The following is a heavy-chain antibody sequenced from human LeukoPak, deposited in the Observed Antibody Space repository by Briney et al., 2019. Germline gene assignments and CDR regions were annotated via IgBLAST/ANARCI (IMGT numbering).Heavy chain of an antibody. V-gene: IGHV7-4-1*02. D-gene: IGHD3-3*01. CDR1: GYTFTGYT. CDR2: INTNTGNP. J-gene: IGHJ5*02. CDR3: ARERSPIFGVVRRHNNWFDP. Sequence: GASVKVSCKASGYTFTGYTINWVRQAPGQGLEWMGWINTNTGNPTYAQGFTGRFVFSLDTPVSTAYLQISSLKAEDTAVYYCARERSPIFGVVRRHNNWFDPWGQGTLVTVSS.